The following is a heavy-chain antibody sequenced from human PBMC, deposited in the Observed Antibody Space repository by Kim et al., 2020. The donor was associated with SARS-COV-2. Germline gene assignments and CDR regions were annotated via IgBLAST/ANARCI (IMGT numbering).Heavy chain of an antibody. J-gene: IGHJ3*02. V-gene: IGHV4-59*13. CDR3: ARDGYYATTVAFDI. CDR1: GGSISSYY. D-gene: IGHD3-10*01. Sequence: SETLSLTCTVSGGSISSYYWSWIRQPPGKGLEWIGYIYYSGSTNYNPSLKSRVTISVDTSKNQFSLKLSSVTAADTAVYYCARDGYYATTVAFDIWGQGTMVTVSS. CDR2: IYYSGST.